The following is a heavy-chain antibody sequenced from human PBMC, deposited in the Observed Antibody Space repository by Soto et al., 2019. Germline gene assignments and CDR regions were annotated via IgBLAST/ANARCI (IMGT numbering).Heavy chain of an antibody. V-gene: IGHV3-30*18. J-gene: IGHJ4*02. CDR1: GFTFSSYG. CDR3: AKDRVGASYFDY. Sequence: GGSLRLSCAASGFTFSSYGMHWVRQAPGKGLEWVAAISHDGSNKYYEDSVKGRFTISRDNSKNTLYLQMNSLRAEDTAVYYCAKDRVGASYFDYWGQGTLVTVSS. D-gene: IGHD1-26*01. CDR2: ISHDGSNK.